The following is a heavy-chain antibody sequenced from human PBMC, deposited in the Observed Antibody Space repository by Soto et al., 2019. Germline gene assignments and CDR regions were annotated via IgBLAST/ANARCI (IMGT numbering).Heavy chain of an antibody. CDR2: IGGSGRTT. D-gene: IGHD3-22*01. J-gene: IGHJ4*02. V-gene: IGHV3-23*01. CDR3: AKSRYSDSSGGFYDY. CDR1: AFTFNNYA. Sequence: QPGGSLRLSCAASAFTFNNYAMSWVRQAPGKGLEWVSGIGGSGRTTYYADSVKGRFTISRDNSNNTLFLQMNSLRAEDTAVYYCAKSRYSDSSGGFYDYWGQGTLVTVSS.